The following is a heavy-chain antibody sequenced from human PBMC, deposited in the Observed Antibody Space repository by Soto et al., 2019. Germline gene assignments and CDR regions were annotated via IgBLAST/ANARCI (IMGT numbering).Heavy chain of an antibody. D-gene: IGHD1-1*01. V-gene: IGHV4-34*01. J-gene: IGHJ6*02. CDR2: INHSGST. CDR3: ASSRSRSKRYYYGMDV. CDR1: GGSFSGYY. Sequence: SETLSLTCAVYGGSFSGYYWSWIRQPPGKGLEWIGEINHSGSTNYNPSLKSRVTISVDTSKNQFSLKLSSLTAADTAVYYCASSRSRSKRYYYGMDVWGQGTTVTGSS.